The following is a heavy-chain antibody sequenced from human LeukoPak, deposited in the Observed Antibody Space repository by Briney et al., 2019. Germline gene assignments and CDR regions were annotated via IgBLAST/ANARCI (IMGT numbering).Heavy chain of an antibody. CDR3: AKDVAAAAYYFDY. CDR2: ISYDGSNK. V-gene: IGHV3-30*18. D-gene: IGHD6-13*01. Sequence: PGRSLRLSCAASGFTFSSYGMHWVRQAPGKGLEWVAVISYDGSNKYYADSVKGRFTISRDNSKNTLYLQMNSLRAEDTAVYYCAKDVAAAAYYFDYWGQGTLVTVSS. J-gene: IGHJ4*02. CDR1: GFTFSSYG.